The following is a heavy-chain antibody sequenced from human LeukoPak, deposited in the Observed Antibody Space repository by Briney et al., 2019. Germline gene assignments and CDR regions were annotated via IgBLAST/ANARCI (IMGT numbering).Heavy chain of an antibody. D-gene: IGHD4-17*01. V-gene: IGHV4-31*03. Sequence: PSQTLSLTCTVSGGSIGSGGYYWSWIRQHPGKGLEWIGYIYYSGSTYYNPSLKSRVTISVDTSKNQFSLKLSSVTAADTAVYYCARARAPYGDYERYYFDYWGQGTLVTVSS. CDR3: ARARAPYGDYERYYFDY. CDR1: GGSIGSGGYY. J-gene: IGHJ4*02. CDR2: IYYSGST.